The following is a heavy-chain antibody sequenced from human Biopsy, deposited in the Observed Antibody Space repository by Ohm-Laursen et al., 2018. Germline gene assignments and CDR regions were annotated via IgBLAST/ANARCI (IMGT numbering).Heavy chain of an antibody. V-gene: IGHV4-39*01. J-gene: IGHJ5*02. CDR3: ARHPTGFWFDP. Sequence: GALSLTCRVSDFPLSSGAFYWSWIRQPPGKGLEWIGSIFYGGITYYNPSLKSRVTISVDTSKNQFSLNLSSVTGADTAVYYCARHPTGFWFDPWGQGTLVTVSS. CDR1: DFPLSSGAFY. CDR2: IFYGGIT.